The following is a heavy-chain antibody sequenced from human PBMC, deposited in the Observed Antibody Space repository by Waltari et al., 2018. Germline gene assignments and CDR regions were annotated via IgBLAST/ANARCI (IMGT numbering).Heavy chain of an antibody. CDR1: GFTFSSYA. J-gene: IGHJ4*02. CDR3: AKGRVPAAAIYYFDT. V-gene: IGHV3-23*01. D-gene: IGHD2-2*01. CDR2: ISGTGGRA. Sequence: EVQLLESGGGLVQPGGSLRLSCAASGFTFSSYALIWVRQAPGKGPEWVSAISGTGGRAYSADSVKGRFTISRDNSENTLYLQMNSLRVEDTAMYYCAKGRVPAAAIYYFDTWGQGTLVTVSS.